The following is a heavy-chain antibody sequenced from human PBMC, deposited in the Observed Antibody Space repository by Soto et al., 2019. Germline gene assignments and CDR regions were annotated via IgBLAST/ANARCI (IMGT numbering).Heavy chain of an antibody. CDR1: GFIFKMYW. CDR2: IYNDGTYS. CDR3: TRGPRPISTDTGAY. D-gene: IGHD2-21*02. J-gene: IGHJ4*02. V-gene: IGHV3-74*01. Sequence: GSLRLSCAASGFIFKMYWMHWVRQSPGKGLVWISRIYNDGTYSDYADSVRGRFTISRDNVNDTLYLQMNNLRAEDSGLYYCTRGPRPISTDTGAYWGQGTQVTVS.